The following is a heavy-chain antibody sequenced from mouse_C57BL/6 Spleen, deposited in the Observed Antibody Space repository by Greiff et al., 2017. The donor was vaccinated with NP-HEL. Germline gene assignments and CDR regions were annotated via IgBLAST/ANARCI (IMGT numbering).Heavy chain of an antibody. J-gene: IGHJ1*03. CDR2: IYPRDGST. Sequence: VQLQESGPELVKPGASVKLSCKASGYTFTSYDINWVKQRPGQGLEWIGWIYPRDGSTKYNEKFKGKATLTVDTSSSTAYMELHSLTSEDSAVYFCARNYYGSSRYFDVWGTGTTVTVSS. CDR1: GYTFTSYD. V-gene: IGHV1-85*01. CDR3: ARNYYGSSRYFDV. D-gene: IGHD1-1*01.